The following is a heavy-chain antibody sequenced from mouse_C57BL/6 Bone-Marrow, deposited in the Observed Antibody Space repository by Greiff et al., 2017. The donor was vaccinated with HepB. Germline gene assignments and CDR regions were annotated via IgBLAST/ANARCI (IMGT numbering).Heavy chain of an antibody. CDR2: IYPRSGNT. Sequence: QVQLQQPGAELVKPGASVKLSCKASGYTFTSYWMHWVKQRTGQGLEWIGEIYPRSGNTYYNEKFKGKATLTADKSSSTAYMELRSLTSEDSAVYFCARSVYYYGSSYWFAYWGQGTLVTVSA. J-gene: IGHJ3*01. D-gene: IGHD1-1*01. V-gene: IGHV1-81*01. CDR3: ARSVYYYGSSYWFAY. CDR1: GYTFTSYW.